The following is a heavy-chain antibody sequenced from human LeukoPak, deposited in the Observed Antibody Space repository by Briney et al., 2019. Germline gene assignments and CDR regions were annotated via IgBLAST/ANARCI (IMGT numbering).Heavy chain of an antibody. CDR3: ARGPCSSANCYWSLDH. D-gene: IGHD2-2*01. J-gene: IGHJ5*02. V-gene: IGHV4-59*01. CDR2: VYYSAST. CDR1: GGSIKDYR. Sequence: SETLSLTCSVSGGSIKDYRWSWIRQPPGKGLEYIGFVYYSASTNYNPSLKSRVTMSLDTSKSQFSLNLNSVTAADTAVYYCARGPCSSANCYWSLDHWGQGTLVTVSS.